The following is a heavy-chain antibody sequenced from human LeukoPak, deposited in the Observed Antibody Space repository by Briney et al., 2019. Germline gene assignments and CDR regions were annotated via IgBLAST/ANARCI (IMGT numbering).Heavy chain of an antibody. Sequence: ASVKVSCKASGYTFTSYDINWVRQATGQGLEWMGWMNPNSGNTGYAQKFQGRVTITRNTSISTADMELSSLRSEDTAVYYCARGRAGPSAGFDYYDSSGYPYWGQGTLATVSS. CDR1: GYTFTSYD. CDR2: MNPNSGNT. V-gene: IGHV1-8*03. CDR3: ARGRAGPSAGFDYYDSSGYPY. J-gene: IGHJ4*02. D-gene: IGHD3-22*01.